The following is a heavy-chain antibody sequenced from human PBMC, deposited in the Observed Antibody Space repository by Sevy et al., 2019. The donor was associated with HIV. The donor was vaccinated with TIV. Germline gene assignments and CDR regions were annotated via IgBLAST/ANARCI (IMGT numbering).Heavy chain of an antibody. Sequence: ASVKVSCKASGYTFTSHGINWVRQAPGQGLEWMGWISNYNGNTNYAQKFQGRVTLTTDTTTSTASLELWSLRSDDTAVYYCAREPNADGYNAFDYWGKETLVTVSS. CDR3: AREPNADGYNAFDY. D-gene: IGHD6-25*01. CDR1: GYTFTSHG. V-gene: IGHV1-18*04. CDR2: ISNYNGNT. J-gene: IGHJ4*02.